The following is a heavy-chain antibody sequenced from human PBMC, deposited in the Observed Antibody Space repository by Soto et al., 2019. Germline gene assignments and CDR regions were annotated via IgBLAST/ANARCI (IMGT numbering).Heavy chain of an antibody. Sequence: VGSLRLSCAASGFTVSSGYMSWVRQAPGMGLEWVSVILSGGDTYYADSVKGRFTVSRDNFQNTVYLQMNSLRGEDTATYYCARGYWRFGESYYFDYWGQGSLVTVSS. D-gene: IGHD3-10*01. CDR1: GFTVSSGY. V-gene: IGHV3-53*01. CDR2: ILSGGDT. J-gene: IGHJ4*02. CDR3: ARGYWRFGESYYFDY.